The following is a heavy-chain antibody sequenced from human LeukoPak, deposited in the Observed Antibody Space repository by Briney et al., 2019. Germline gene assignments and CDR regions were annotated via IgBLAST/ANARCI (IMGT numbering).Heavy chain of an antibody. CDR3: ARGTLGYCSGGSCSMNWFDP. CDR1: GGSLSTYH. Sequence: SETLSLTCAVYGGSLSTYHWTWIRQPPGKGLEWIGEINHSGSTNYNPSLKSRVTISVDTSKNQFSLKLSSVTAADTAVYYCARGTLGYCSGGSCSMNWFDPWGQGTLVTVSS. J-gene: IGHJ5*02. V-gene: IGHV4-34*01. CDR2: INHSGST. D-gene: IGHD2-15*01.